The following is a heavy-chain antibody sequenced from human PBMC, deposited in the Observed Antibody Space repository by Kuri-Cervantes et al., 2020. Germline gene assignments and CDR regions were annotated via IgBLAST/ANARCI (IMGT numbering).Heavy chain of an antibody. CDR1: GFTFSSYG. V-gene: IGHV1-3*01. CDR3: ASSLEFYGVNWYYFDY. D-gene: IGHD1-1*01. J-gene: IGHJ4*02. CDR2: INAGNGNT. Sequence: GGSLRLSCAASGFTFSSYGMRWVRQAPGKGLEWVGWINAGNGNTKYSQKFQGRVTITRDTSASTAYMGLSSLRSEDTAVYYCASSLEFYGVNWYYFDYWGQGTLVTVSS.